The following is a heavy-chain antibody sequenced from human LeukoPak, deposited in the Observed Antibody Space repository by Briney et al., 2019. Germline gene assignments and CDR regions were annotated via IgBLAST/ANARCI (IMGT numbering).Heavy chain of an antibody. CDR3: EKDIAAAVSQYYGMDV. J-gene: IGHJ6*02. CDR2: ISWNSGSI. CDR1: GFTFDDYA. V-gene: IGHV3-9*01. Sequence: GGSLRLSCAASGFTFDDYAMHWVRQAPGKGLEWVSGISWNSGSIGYADSVKGRFTISRDNAKNSLYLQMNSLRAEDTALYYCEKDIAAAVSQYYGMDVWGQGTTVTVSS. D-gene: IGHD6-13*01.